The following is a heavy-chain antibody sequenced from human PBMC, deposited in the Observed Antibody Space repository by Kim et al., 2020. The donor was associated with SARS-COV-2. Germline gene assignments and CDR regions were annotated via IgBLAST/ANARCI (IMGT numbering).Heavy chain of an antibody. V-gene: IGHV4-38-2*02. Sequence: SETLSLTCTVSGYSISSGYYWGWIRQPPGKGLEWIGSIYHSGSTYYNPSIKSRATISADTSKNQFSLKLSSVTAADTAVYYCARDDYKAPAAFDYWGQGTLVTVSS. D-gene: IGHD2-2*01. CDR1: GYSISSGYY. J-gene: IGHJ4*02. CDR3: ARDDYKAPAAFDY. CDR2: IYHSGST.